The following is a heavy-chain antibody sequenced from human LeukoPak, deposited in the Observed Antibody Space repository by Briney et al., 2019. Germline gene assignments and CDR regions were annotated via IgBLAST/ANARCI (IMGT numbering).Heavy chain of an antibody. CDR1: GYSISSGYY. CDR3: ARSTWELDAFDI. V-gene: IGHV4-38-2*02. D-gene: IGHD1-26*01. CDR2: IYHSGST. Sequence: SETLSLTCTVSGYSISSGYYWGWIRQPPGKGLEWIGSIYHSGSTYYNPSLKSRVTTSVDTSKKQFSLKLSSVTAADTAGYYCARSTWELDAFDIWGQGTMVTVSS. J-gene: IGHJ3*02.